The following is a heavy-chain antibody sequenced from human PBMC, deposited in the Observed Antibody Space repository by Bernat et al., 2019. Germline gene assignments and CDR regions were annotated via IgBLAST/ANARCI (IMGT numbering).Heavy chain of an antibody. Sequence: EVQLVESGGGLVKPGGSLRLSCAASGFTFSSYSMNWVRQAPGKGLEWVSYISSSSSYIYYADSAKGRFTISRDNAKNSLYLQMNSLRAEDTAVYYCARTTYGDPRFDYWGQGTLVTVSS. CDR3: ARTTYGDPRFDY. D-gene: IGHD4-17*01. CDR2: ISSSSSYI. V-gene: IGHV3-21*05. CDR1: GFTFSSYS. J-gene: IGHJ4*02.